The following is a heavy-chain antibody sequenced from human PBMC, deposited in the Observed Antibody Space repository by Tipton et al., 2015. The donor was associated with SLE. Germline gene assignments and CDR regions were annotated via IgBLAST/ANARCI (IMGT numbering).Heavy chain of an antibody. D-gene: IGHD3-22*01. CDR1: GFTFSSYS. CDR3: AKRDDSGRFDY. Sequence: SLRLSCAASGFTFSSYSMSWVRQAPGKGLEWVSAISYSGSRTYYAYSVEGRFTISRDTSKNTLYLQMNSLRAEDTAVYYCAKRDDSGRFDYWGQGTLVTVSS. V-gene: IGHV3-23*01. J-gene: IGHJ4*02. CDR2: ISYSGSRT.